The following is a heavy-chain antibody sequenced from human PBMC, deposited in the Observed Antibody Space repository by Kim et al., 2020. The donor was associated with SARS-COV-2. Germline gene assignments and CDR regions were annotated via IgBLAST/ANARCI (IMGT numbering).Heavy chain of an antibody. D-gene: IGHD5-18*01. CDR2: INADGTKT. CDR1: GFIFSNSW. CDR3: TRGYTYRDY. V-gene: IGHV3-74*01. J-gene: IGHJ4*02. Sequence: GGSLRLSCAASGFIFSNSWMHWVRQAPGKGLVWVSRINADGTKTNYADSVKGRFTISRVNAKNTLYLQMNSLRDEDTAVYYCTRGYTYRDYWGQGTLVTVSS.